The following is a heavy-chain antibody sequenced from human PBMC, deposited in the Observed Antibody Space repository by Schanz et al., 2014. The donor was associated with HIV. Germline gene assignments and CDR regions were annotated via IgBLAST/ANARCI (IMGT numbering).Heavy chain of an antibody. CDR2: ISVNGAPR. CDR3: ARVFGRTYGLPDY. CDR1: GFNFTDKY. Sequence: VQLVEAGGGFVKPGGALRLSRAASGFNFTDKYMSWIRQAPGKGREWLSYISVNGAPREYADSVKGRFTISRDNARTSLYLQMNSLRAEDTAVYYCARVFGRTYGLPDYWGQGTLVTVSS. V-gene: IGHV3-11*01. J-gene: IGHJ4*02. D-gene: IGHD3-10*01.